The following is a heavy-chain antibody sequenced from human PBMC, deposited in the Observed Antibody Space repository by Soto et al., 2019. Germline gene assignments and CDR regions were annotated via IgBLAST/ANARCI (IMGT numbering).Heavy chain of an antibody. J-gene: IGHJ4*01. D-gene: IGHD2-21*02. CDR3: ARGDIVVVTAPDL. CDR2: IEPDGSET. V-gene: IGHV3-7*03. Sequence: QPGGSLRLSCAASGLTFSLYWMNWVRQAPGKGLEWVAKIEPDGSETYYLESLKGRFTVSRDNAKNSLYLQLTSLRVDDTAVYYCARGDIVVVTAPDLWGQGVLVTVSS. CDR1: GLTFSLYW.